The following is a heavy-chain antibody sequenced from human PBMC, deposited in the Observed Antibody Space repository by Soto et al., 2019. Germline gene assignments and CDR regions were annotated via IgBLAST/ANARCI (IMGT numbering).Heavy chain of an antibody. CDR1: GFSISGYY. CDR2: SRNKPNSYST. Sequence: SGGSLRLSCAASGFSISGYYMDWVRQAPGKGLEWVGRSRNKPNSYSTEYVASVKGRFIISRDDSKNSLYLQMNSLKTEDTAVYYCARASRVVVALDYWGQGTLVTVSS. J-gene: IGHJ4*02. D-gene: IGHD5-12*01. V-gene: IGHV3-72*01. CDR3: ARASRVVVALDY.